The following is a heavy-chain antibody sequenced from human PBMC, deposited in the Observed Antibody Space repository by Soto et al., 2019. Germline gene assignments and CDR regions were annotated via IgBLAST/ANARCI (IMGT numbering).Heavy chain of an antibody. CDR3: ARVRTPSMITFGGVLAN. CDR2: ISSDGKIE. J-gene: IGHJ4*02. D-gene: IGHD3-16*01. Sequence: QVHLVESGGGVVQPGRSLRLSCAASGFMFSTSAIHWVRQAPGKGLEWVAAISSDGKIEYYADSVKGRFTISRDNSKHTLFLQLNSLRAEDTAVYFCARVRTPSMITFGGVLANWGQGTLVTVSS. V-gene: IGHV3-30*04. CDR1: GFMFSTSA.